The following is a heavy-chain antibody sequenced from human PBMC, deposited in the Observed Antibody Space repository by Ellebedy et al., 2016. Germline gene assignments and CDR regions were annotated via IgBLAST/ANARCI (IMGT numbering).Heavy chain of an antibody. J-gene: IGHJ2*01. D-gene: IGHD2-21*01. V-gene: IGHV3-23*01. CDR2: LSGSGPKT. Sequence: GESLKISCAASGFTFKTYVMSWVRQAPGEGLEWVSTLSGSGPKTYYADSVQGRFTISRDNSKSTLYLQMSSLRAEDTAVYYCAKHETDGDYYFDLWGRGTLVTVSS. CDR3: AKHETDGDYYFDL. CDR1: GFTFKTYV.